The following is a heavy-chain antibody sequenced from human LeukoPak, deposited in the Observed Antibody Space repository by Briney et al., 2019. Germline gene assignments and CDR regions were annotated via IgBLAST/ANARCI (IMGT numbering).Heavy chain of an antibody. CDR2: IYYSGST. V-gene: IGHV4-39*01. CDR1: GGSISSSTYY. J-gene: IGHJ5*02. Sequence: PSETLSLTCTVSGGSISSSTYYWGWIRQPPGKGLEWIGNIYYSGSTYYNPSLKSRVTISIDTSKNQFSQKLSSVTAADTAVYYCASIGGLAARPHWFDPWGQGTLVTVSS. CDR3: ASIGGLAARPHWFDP. D-gene: IGHD6-6*01.